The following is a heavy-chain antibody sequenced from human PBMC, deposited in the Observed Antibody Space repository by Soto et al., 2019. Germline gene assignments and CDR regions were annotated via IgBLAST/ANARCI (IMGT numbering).Heavy chain of an antibody. CDR1: GFTFSSYG. CDR3: AKDRYYDTPTFGDY. D-gene: IGHD3-22*01. V-gene: IGHV3-30*18. CDR2: ISYDGSNK. J-gene: IGHJ4*02. Sequence: GGSLRLSCAASGFTFSSYGMHWVRQAPGKGLEWVAVISYDGSNKYYADSVKGRFTISRDNSKNTLYLQMNSLRAEDTAVYYCAKDRYYDTPTFGDYWGQGTLVTVSS.